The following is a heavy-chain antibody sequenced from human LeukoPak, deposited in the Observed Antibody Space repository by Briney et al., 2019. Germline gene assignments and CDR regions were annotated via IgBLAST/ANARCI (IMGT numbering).Heavy chain of an antibody. J-gene: IGHJ4*02. CDR2: IYPGDSDT. D-gene: IGHD3-22*01. Sequence: GESLKISCKGFGYSFTSYWIGWVRQMPGKGLEWMGIIYPGDSDTRYSPSFQGQVTISADKSISTAYLQWSSLKASDTTMYYCARAEYYYESSGSRGFDYWGQGTLVTVSS. V-gene: IGHV5-51*01. CDR3: ARAEYYYESSGSRGFDY. CDR1: GYSFTSYW.